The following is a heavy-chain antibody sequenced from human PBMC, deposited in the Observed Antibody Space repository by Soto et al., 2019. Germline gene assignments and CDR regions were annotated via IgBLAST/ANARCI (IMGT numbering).Heavy chain of an antibody. CDR3: AGVYGGNEHNRFDP. J-gene: IGHJ5*02. V-gene: IGHV1-18*01. D-gene: IGHD4-17*01. CDR2: ISAENRNT. CDR1: GYTFTSYG. Sequence: QVQLVQSGAEVKKPGASVKVSCKASGYTFTSYGVSWVRQAPGQGLEWVGWISAENRNTNYAQKFQGRVTMTTDTSTRTAYMELRSLRPDNTAVYYCAGVYGGNEHNRFDPWGQGSLVTVSS.